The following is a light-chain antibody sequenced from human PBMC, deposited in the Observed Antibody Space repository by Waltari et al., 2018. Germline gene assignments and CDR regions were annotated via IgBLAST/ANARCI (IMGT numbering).Light chain of an antibody. Sequence: QSVLTQPPSVSGTPGRDITISCSGSGANVVGSYVYWYQQFPGTAPNLLIYRDTVRPSGAPDRFFGSKSGASAYLAINGLRSEDEAAYYCVAWDVSLSGPVFGGGTKLTVL. V-gene: IGLV1-47*01. CDR2: RDT. J-gene: IGLJ3*02. CDR3: VAWDVSLSGPV. CDR1: GANVVGSY.